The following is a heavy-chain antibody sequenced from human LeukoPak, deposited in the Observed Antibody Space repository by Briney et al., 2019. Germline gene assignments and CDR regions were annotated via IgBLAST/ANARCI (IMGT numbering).Heavy chain of an antibody. Sequence: GGSLRLSCAASGFTVSSNYMSWVRQAPGKGLEWVSVIYSGGSTYYADSVKGRFTISRDNSKNTLYLQMNSLRAEDTAVYYCARDWRDYGDYYFDYWGQGTLVTVSS. J-gene: IGHJ4*02. CDR2: IYSGGST. CDR1: GFTVSSNY. CDR3: ARDWRDYGDYYFDY. D-gene: IGHD4-17*01. V-gene: IGHV3-66*01.